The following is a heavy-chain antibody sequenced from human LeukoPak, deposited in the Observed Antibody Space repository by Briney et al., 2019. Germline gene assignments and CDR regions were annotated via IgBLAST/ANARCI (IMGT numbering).Heavy chain of an antibody. J-gene: IGHJ6*02. D-gene: IGHD3-10*01. CDR1: GYTFTSYG. V-gene: IGHV1-18*01. CDR3: ARKDSVSRGLYYYYYGMDV. Sequence: EASVKVSCKASGYTFTSYGISWVRQAPGQGLEWMGWISAYNGNTNYAQKLQGRVTMTTDTSTSTAYMELRSLRSEDTAVYYCARKDSVSRGLYYYYYGMDVWGQGTTVTVSS. CDR2: ISAYNGNT.